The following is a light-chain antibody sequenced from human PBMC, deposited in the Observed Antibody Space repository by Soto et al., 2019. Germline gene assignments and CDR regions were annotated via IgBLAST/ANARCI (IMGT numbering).Light chain of an antibody. J-gene: IGKJ2*01. CDR3: QQYYSPPYT. CDR2: WAS. Sequence: DIVMTQSPDSLAVSLGERATINCKSSQSVLYSSNNNNYLAWYQQKPGQPPKLLIYWASIRESGVPDRFSGSGSGTDFTLTISSLQAEDVAVYYCQQYYSPPYTFGQGTKLEIK. V-gene: IGKV4-1*01. CDR1: QSVLYSSNNNNY.